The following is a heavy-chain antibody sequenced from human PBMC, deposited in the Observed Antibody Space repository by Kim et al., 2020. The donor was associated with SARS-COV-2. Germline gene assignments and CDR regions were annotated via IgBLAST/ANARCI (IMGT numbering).Heavy chain of an antibody. CDR1: GFTFSSYW. Sequence: GGSLRLSCAASGFTFSSYWMHWVREAPGKGLVWVSRINTDGSSTSYADSVKGRLTISRDNAKNTLYLQMNSLRAEDTAVYYCVRGGMVTRTMYFDLWGRGTLVTVSS. D-gene: IGHD2-15*01. CDR2: INTDGSST. V-gene: IGHV3-74*01. CDR3: VRGGMVTRTMYFDL. J-gene: IGHJ2*01.